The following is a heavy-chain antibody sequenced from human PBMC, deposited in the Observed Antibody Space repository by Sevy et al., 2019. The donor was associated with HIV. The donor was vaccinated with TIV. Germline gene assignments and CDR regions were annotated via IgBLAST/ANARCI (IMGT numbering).Heavy chain of an antibody. Sequence: SETLSLTCAVSGYSISSGYFWGWIRQPPGKGLEWIGSIYHSGSTYYNPSLKSRVTISVDTSKNHFSLKLSSVTAADTAVYYCARDQLFYYGSGSYQDYWGQGTLVTVSS. CDR2: IYHSGST. CDR1: GYSISSGYF. J-gene: IGHJ4*02. CDR3: ARDQLFYYGSGSYQDY. D-gene: IGHD3-10*01. V-gene: IGHV4-38-2*02.